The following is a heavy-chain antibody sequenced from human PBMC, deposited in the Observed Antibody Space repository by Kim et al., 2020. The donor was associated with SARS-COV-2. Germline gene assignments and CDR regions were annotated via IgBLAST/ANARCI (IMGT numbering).Heavy chain of an antibody. V-gene: IGHV3-11*06. J-gene: IGHJ3*02. D-gene: IGHD3-22*01. CDR3: ARDMVPSYDSSGYPDAFDI. Sequence: GSFTISRDNAKNSLYLQMNSLRAEDTAVYYCARDMVPSYDSSGYPDAFDIWGQGTMVTVSS.